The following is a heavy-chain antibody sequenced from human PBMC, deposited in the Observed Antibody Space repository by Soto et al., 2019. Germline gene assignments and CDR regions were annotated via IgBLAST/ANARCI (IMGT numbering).Heavy chain of an antibody. CDR2: ISGRGGNT. D-gene: IGHD2-15*01. V-gene: IGHV3-23*01. J-gene: IGHJ4*01. CDR1: GFTFSNYA. Sequence: PGGSLRLSCAASGFTFSNYAMSWVRQAPGKGLEWVSTISGRGGNTYYADSVKGRFTISRDNSRNTLYLQMDSLRVEDSAVYSCAKAGCSGGTCYLYYFDYWGHGPLVTVPS. CDR3: AKAGCSGGTCYLYYFDY.